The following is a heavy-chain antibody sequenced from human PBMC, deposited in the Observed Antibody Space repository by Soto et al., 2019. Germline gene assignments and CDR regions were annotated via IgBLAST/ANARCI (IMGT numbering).Heavy chain of an antibody. D-gene: IGHD6-13*01. CDR2: ISYDGSNK. CDR1: GFTFSSYG. J-gene: IGHJ4*02. CDR3: AIDRPGIAAAPGY. V-gene: IGHV3-30*03. Sequence: QVQLVESGGGVVQPGRSLRLSCAASGFTFSSYGMHWVRQAPGKGLEWVAVISYDGSNKYYADSVKGRFTISRDNSKNTVYLQMNSLRAEDTAVYYCAIDRPGIAAAPGYWGQGTLVTVSS.